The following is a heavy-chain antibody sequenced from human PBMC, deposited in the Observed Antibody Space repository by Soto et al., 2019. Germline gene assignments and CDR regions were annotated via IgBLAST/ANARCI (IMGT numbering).Heavy chain of an antibody. D-gene: IGHD3-3*01. CDR2: IHYTGNT. CDR3: ARLHCYDCWSGSAPMDV. CDR1: GGSVSSGTYQ. V-gene: IGHV4-61*03. Sequence: QVQLQESGPGLVKPSETPSLTCTVSGGSVSSGTYQWSWIRQSPGKGLEWIGYIHYTGNTNYNHSLKSRVSISVDTSKNHCSRTLTSVAAADTALYFCARLHCYDCWSGSAPMDVWGQATAVTASS. J-gene: IGHJ6*02.